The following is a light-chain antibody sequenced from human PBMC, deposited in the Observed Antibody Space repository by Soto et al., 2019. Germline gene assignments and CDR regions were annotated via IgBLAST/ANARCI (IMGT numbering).Light chain of an antibody. J-gene: IGKJ5*01. V-gene: IGKV3-15*01. CDR2: DVS. CDR3: QQYNNWPFS. Sequence: MTQSTTSLSVSPGERVTLSCRAGQGVTTNFSWYQQKSGQSPRLLIYDVSTRATGVPARFSGTGSETDFTLTISGLQSEDSAVYFCQQYNNWPFSFGQGTRLEIK. CDR1: QGVTTN.